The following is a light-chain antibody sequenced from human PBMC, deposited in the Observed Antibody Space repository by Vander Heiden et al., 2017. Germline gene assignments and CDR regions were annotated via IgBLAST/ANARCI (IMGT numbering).Light chain of an antibody. V-gene: IGKV1-17*01. CDR3: LQHNSHPWT. Sequence: DLQMTLSPSSLSASVGDRVTITCRASQGIRNELVWYQQKPGKAPKRLIYAASSLQSGVPSRFSGSGSGTEFTLTISSLQPEDFATYYCLQHNSHPWTFGQGTKVEIK. J-gene: IGKJ1*01. CDR2: AAS. CDR1: QGIRNE.